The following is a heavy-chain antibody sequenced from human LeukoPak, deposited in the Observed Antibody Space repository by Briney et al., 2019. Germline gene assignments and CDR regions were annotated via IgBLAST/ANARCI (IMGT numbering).Heavy chain of an antibody. V-gene: IGHV1-24*01. D-gene: IGHD4-17*01. Sequence: ASVKVSCKVFGYALTELSMHWVRQAPGKGLEWMGGFDPEDGETIYAQKFQGRVTMTENTSTDTAYMELSSLRSEDTAVYYCATDRGGDFDYWGQGTLVTVSS. CDR1: GYALTELS. J-gene: IGHJ4*02. CDR2: FDPEDGET. CDR3: ATDRGGDFDY.